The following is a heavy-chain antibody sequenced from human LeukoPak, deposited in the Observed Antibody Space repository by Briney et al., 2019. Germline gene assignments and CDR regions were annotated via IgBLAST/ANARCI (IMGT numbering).Heavy chain of an antibody. J-gene: IGHJ4*02. Sequence: GGSLRLSCAASGFTFSSHAISWVRQAPGKGLEWVSAISGSGGSTYYADSVKGRFTISRDNSKNTLYLQMNSLRAEDTAVYYCAKDTGAVAGTIDYWGQGTLVTVSS. D-gene: IGHD6-19*01. V-gene: IGHV3-23*01. CDR1: GFTFSSHA. CDR2: ISGSGGST. CDR3: AKDTGAVAGTIDY.